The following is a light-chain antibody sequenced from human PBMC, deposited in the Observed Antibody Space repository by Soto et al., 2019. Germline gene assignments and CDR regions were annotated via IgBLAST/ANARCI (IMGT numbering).Light chain of an antibody. Sequence: QSALTQPASVSGSPGQSITISCTGTSSDIGGYNYVSCYQQHPGKAPQLIIYDVSKRPSGISNRFSASKSGNTATLTISGLPTEDDAYFYCASYTSQSTLVFGSGTQLTVL. V-gene: IGLV2-14*03. CDR3: ASYTSQSTLV. CDR1: SSDIGGYNY. J-gene: IGLJ1*01. CDR2: DVS.